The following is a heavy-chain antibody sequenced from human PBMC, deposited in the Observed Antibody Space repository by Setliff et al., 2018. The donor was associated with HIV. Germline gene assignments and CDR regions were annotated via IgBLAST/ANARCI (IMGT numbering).Heavy chain of an antibody. V-gene: IGHV1-3*01. CDR1: GYTFTSYA. Sequence: GASVKVSCKASGYTFTSYAMHWVRQAPGQRLEWMGWINAGNGNTKYSQKFQGRVTITRDTSASTGYMEVNSLRPEGTAVYYCARDRTPKRGYTYREPDFDSWGQGTLVTVSS. D-gene: IGHD3-22*01. CDR2: INAGNGNT. J-gene: IGHJ4*02. CDR3: ARDRTPKRGYTYREPDFDS.